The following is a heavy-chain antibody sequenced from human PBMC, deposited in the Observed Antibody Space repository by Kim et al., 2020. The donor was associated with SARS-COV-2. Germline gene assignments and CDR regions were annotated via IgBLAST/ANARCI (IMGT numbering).Heavy chain of an antibody. D-gene: IGHD3-3*01. Sequence: NPSLKSRVTISVDTSKNQFSLKRSSVTAADTAVYYCARGSDFWSGYSIDYWGQGTLVTVSS. J-gene: IGHJ4*02. V-gene: IGHV4-59*09. CDR3: ARGSDFWSGYSIDY.